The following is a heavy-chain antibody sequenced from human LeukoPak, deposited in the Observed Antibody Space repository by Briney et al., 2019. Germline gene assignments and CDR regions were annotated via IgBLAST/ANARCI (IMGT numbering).Heavy chain of an antibody. CDR1: GGTFSSYS. J-gene: IGHJ4*02. Sequence: PGASVKVSCKASGGTFSSYSISWVRQAPGQGLEWTGGIIPIFGTANYAQKFQGRVTITADESTSTAYMELSSLRSEGRAVYYCARDRTTGFDYWGQGTLVTVSS. D-gene: IGHD4-17*01. CDR2: IIPIFGTA. V-gene: IGHV1-69*13. CDR3: ARDRTTGFDY.